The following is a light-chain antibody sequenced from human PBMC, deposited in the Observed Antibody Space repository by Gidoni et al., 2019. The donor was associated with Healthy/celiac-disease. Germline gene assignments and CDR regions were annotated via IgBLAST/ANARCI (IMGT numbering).Light chain of an antibody. CDR2: AAS. V-gene: IGKV1-39*01. CDR1: QSISSY. J-gene: IGKJ3*01. Sequence: DSQMTQSPSSLSASVRDRVTITCRASQSISSYLNWYQQKPGKAPKLLIYAASSLQSGVPSRFSGSGSGTDFTLTISSLQPEDFATYYCQQCYSTPFTFGPGTKVDIK. CDR3: QQCYSTPFT.